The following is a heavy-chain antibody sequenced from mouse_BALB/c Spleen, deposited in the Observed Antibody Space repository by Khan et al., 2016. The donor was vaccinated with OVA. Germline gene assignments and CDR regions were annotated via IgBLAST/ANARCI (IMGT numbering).Heavy chain of an antibody. J-gene: IGHJ2*01. V-gene: IGHV3-2*02. CDR1: GYSITSAYA. Sequence: EVQLQESGPGLVKPSQSLSLTCTVTGYSITSAYAWNWIRQFPGNKLEWMGYISYSGRTSYNPSLKSRISITRDTSKNPFFLQLNSVTTEDTATYYCARSVTITTVVATDCDYWGQGTTLTVSS. CDR2: ISYSGRT. D-gene: IGHD1-1*01. CDR3: ARSVTITTVVATDCDY.